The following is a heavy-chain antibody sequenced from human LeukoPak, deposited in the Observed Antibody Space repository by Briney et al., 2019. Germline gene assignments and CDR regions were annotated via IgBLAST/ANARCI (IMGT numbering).Heavy chain of an antibody. D-gene: IGHD1-26*01. CDR3: ARDASGSGGGY. V-gene: IGHV3-21*01. Sequence: GGSLRLSCAASGFTFSSYSMNWVRQAPGKGLEWVSSISSSSYIYYADSVKGRFTISRDNAKNSLYLQMNSLRAEDTAVYYCARDASGSGGGYWGQGTLVTVSS. J-gene: IGHJ4*02. CDR2: ISSSSYI. CDR1: GFTFSSYS.